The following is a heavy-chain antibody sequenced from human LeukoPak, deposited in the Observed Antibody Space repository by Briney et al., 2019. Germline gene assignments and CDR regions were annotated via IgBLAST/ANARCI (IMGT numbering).Heavy chain of an antibody. CDR1: GFTFSSYS. J-gene: IGHJ4*02. Sequence: GGSLRLTCAASGFTFSSYSKNWVRQAPGKGLEWVSCISSSSSYIYYADSVKGRFTTSRDNAKNSLYLQMNSLRADDTAVYYCARDAGRGDYWGQGALVTVSS. D-gene: IGHD3-16*01. V-gene: IGHV3-21*01. CDR2: ISSSSSYI. CDR3: ARDAGRGDY.